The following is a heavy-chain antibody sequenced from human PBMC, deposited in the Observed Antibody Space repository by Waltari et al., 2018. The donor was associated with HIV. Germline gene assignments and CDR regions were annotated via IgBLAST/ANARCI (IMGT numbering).Heavy chain of an antibody. D-gene: IGHD3-22*01. CDR3: ARQLYYYDSSGYYPDV. CDR2: INPNSGGT. Sequence: QVQLVQSGAEVKKPGASVKVSCKASGYTFTGYYMHWVGQAPGQGLEWMGRINPNSGGTNYAQKFQGRVTMTRDTSISTAYMELSRLRSDDTAVYYCARQLYYYDSSGYYPDVWGQGTTVTVSS. CDR1: GYTFTGYY. J-gene: IGHJ6*02. V-gene: IGHV1-2*06.